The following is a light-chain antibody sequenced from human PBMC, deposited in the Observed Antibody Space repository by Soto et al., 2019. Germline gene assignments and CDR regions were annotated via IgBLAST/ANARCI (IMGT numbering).Light chain of an antibody. CDR2: VAS. J-gene: IGKJ5*01. Sequence: EIVLTQSPGTLSLSPGERATLSCRASQSVSSSYLAWYQQKPGQAPRLLIYVASSRPTGIPDRFSGNGSGTVVTLTISRLEPEDFAVYYCQQYGGSPPITFGQRTRLPIK. V-gene: IGKV3-20*01. CDR3: QQYGGSPPIT. CDR1: QSVSSSY.